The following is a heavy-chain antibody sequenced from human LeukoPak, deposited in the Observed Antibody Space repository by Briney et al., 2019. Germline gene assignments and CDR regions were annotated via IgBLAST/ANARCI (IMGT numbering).Heavy chain of an antibody. Sequence: ASVKVSCKASGYTFTSYYMHWVRQAPGQGLEWMGLINPSGGSTSYAQKFQGRVTMTRDTSTSTVYMELSSLRSEDTAVYYCARDQGFYEPNYYFDYWGQGTLVTVSS. CDR2: INPSGGST. J-gene: IGHJ4*02. CDR1: GYTFTSYY. CDR3: ARDQGFYEPNYYFDY. V-gene: IGHV1-46*01. D-gene: IGHD3-3*01.